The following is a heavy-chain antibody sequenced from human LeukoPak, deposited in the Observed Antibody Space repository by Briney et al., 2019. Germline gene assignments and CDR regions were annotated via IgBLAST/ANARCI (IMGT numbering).Heavy chain of an antibody. Sequence: ASVTVSCKASGYTFTGYYMHWVRQAPGQGLEWMGWINPNSGGTNYAQKFQGRVTMTRDTSISTAYMGLNRLRSDDTAVYYCARAENAVTTWFDYWGQGTLVTVSS. V-gene: IGHV1-2*02. CDR2: INPNSGGT. CDR1: GYTFTGYY. CDR3: ARAENAVTTWFDY. J-gene: IGHJ4*02. D-gene: IGHD4-17*01.